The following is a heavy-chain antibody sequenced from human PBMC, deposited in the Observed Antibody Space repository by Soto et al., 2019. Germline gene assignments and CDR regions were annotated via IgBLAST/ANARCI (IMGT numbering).Heavy chain of an antibody. D-gene: IGHD3-16*01. CDR1: GGTFSSYS. J-gene: IGHJ2*01. CDR2: IIPIFGTA. CDR3: ARPFQSWPGGWYFDL. V-gene: IGHV1-69*01. Sequence: QVQLAQSGAEVKKPGSSVKVSCNASGGTFSSYSINWVRQAPGQGLEWMGGIIPIFGTANYAQKFQGRVTHTADESTSTAHMELSSMRNEDTAVYYCARPFQSWPGGWYFDLWGRGTLVTVSS.